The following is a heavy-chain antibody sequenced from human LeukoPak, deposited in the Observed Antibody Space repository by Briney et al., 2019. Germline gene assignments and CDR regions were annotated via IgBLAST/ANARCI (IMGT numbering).Heavy chain of an antibody. CDR2: IYTSGST. CDR1: GGSISSYY. Sequence: SETLSLTCTVSGGSISSYYWSWIRQPAGKGPEWIGRIYTSGSTNYNPSLKSRVTMSVDASKNQFSLKLSSVTAADTAVYYCARGSGYSYGYDWFDPWGQGTLVTVSS. CDR3: ARGSGYSYGYDWFDP. D-gene: IGHD5-18*01. V-gene: IGHV4-4*07. J-gene: IGHJ5*02.